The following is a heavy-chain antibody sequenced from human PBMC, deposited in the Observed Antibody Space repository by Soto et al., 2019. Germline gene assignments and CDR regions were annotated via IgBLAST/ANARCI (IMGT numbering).Heavy chain of an antibody. CDR3: ARINNSAWQHIDY. Sequence: SETLSLTCTVSGGSISSGGYYWSWIRQHPGKGLEWIGYIYYSGSTYYNPSLKSRVTISVDTSKNQFSLKLSSVTAADTAVYYCARINNSAWQHIDYWGQGTLVTVSS. D-gene: IGHD6-19*01. J-gene: IGHJ4*02. CDR2: IYYSGST. CDR1: GGSISSGGYY. V-gene: IGHV4-31*03.